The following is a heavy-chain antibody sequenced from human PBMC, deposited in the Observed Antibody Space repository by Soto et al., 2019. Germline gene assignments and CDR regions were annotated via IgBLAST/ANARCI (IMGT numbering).Heavy chain of an antibody. J-gene: IGHJ2*01. Sequence: EVQLVESGGGLVQPRGSLRLSCAASGFTFSSYDMHWVRQATGKGLEWVSAIGTAGDTYYPGSVKGRFTISRENAKNSLYLQMNSLRAGETAVYYCARGSTGDSLWYFDLWGRGTLVTVSS. CDR3: ARGSTGDSLWYFDL. V-gene: IGHV3-13*01. D-gene: IGHD4-17*01. CDR1: GFTFSSYD. CDR2: IGTAGDT.